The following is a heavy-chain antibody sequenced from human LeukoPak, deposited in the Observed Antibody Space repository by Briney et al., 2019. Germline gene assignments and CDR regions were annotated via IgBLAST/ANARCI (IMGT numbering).Heavy chain of an antibody. J-gene: IGHJ4*02. CDR3: AKDLYSGSYYSHYCFDY. CDR1: GFTFSSDA. Sequence: GGSLRLSCAASGFTFSSDAMSWVRQAPGKGLEWVSAISGSGGSTYYADSVKGRFTISRDNSKNTLYLQMNSLRAEDTAVYYCAKDLYSGSYYSHYCFDYWGQGTLVTVSS. CDR2: ISGSGGST. V-gene: IGHV3-23*01. D-gene: IGHD1-26*01.